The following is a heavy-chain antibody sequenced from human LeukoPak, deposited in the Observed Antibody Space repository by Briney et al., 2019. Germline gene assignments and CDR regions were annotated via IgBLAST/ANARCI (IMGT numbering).Heavy chain of an antibody. Sequence: SSETLSLTCTVSGGSISSGDYYWSWIRQPPRKGLEWIGYIYYSGSTYYNPSLKSRVTISVDTSKNQFSLKLSSVTAAHTAVYYCAGALCAPGPKAYNWFDPWGQGTLVPVPP. CDR2: IYYSGST. V-gene: IGHV4-30-4*01. CDR3: AGALCAPGPKAYNWFDP. CDR1: GGSISSGDYY. J-gene: IGHJ5*02. D-gene: IGHD3-16*01.